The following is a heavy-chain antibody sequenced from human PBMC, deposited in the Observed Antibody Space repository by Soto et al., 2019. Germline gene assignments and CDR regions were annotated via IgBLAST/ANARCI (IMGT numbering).Heavy chain of an antibody. D-gene: IGHD3-3*01. CDR2: INHSGGA. J-gene: IGHJ3*02. CDR1: GWSFSGYY. V-gene: IGHV4-34*01. CDR3: ASGVWAHYDFWSGYSRNRDLAAFEI. Sequence: QVQLQQWGAGLLKPSETLSLTCAVYGWSFSGYYWSWIRQPPGKGLEWIGEINHSGGANYNPSLKSRVIISVDTFKKQVSLKLTSGTAADTAMYYCASGVWAHYDFWSGYSRNRDLAAFEIWSRGTMVTVSS.